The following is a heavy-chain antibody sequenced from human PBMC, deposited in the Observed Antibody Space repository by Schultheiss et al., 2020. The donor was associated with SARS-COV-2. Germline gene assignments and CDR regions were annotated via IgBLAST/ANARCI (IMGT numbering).Heavy chain of an antibody. V-gene: IGHV4-39*01. Sequence: SQTLSLTCTVSGGSISSYYWGWIRQPPGKGLEWIGSIYYSGTTYYNPSLNSRLTISVDTSKNQFSLKLTSVTAADTAVYYCARHPNFGTSWSFDSWGQGTLVTVSS. CDR2: IYYSGTT. CDR1: GGSISSYY. CDR3: ARHPNFGTSWSFDS. J-gene: IGHJ4*02. D-gene: IGHD6-13*01.